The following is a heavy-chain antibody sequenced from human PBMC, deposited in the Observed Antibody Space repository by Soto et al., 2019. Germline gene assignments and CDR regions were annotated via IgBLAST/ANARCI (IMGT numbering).Heavy chain of an antibody. CDR1: GGSFSGYY. D-gene: IGHD2-2*02. V-gene: IGHV4-34*01. J-gene: IGHJ4*02. CDR2: INHSGST. CDR3: ARNVWCASCYSPDY. Sequence: PSETLSLTCAVYGGSFSGYYWSWIRQPPGKGLEWIGEINHSGSTNYDPSLKSRVTISVDTSKNQFSLKLSSATAADTAVYYCARNVWCASCYSPDYWGQGTLVTVSS.